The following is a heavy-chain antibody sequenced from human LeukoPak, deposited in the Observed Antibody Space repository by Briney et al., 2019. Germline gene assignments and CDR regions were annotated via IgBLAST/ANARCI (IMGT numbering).Heavy chain of an antibody. CDR3: ARNKGSSWIDY. V-gene: IGHV4-39*07. Sequence: PSETLSLTCTVSGGSISSITFYWGWIRQPPGKGLEWIGTIYYSGSTHYNPSLKSRVTISVDTSKNQFSLNLSSVTAVDTAVYYCARNKGSSWIDYWGQGTLVTVSS. J-gene: IGHJ4*02. D-gene: IGHD6-13*01. CDR1: GGSISSITFY. CDR2: IYYSGST.